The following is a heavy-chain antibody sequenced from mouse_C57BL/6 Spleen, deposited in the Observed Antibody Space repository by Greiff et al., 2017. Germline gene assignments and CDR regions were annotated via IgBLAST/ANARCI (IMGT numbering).Heavy chain of an antibody. J-gene: IGHJ4*01. D-gene: IGHD2-5*01. CDR2: INPNNGGT. V-gene: IGHV1-22*01. Sequence: VQLQQSGPELVKPGASVKMSCKASGYTFTDYNMHWVKQSHGKSLEWIGYINPNNGGTSYNQKFKGKATLTVNKSSNTAYMELRSLTSEDSAVYYCARYYSNYGYARDYWGQGTSVTVSS. CDR1: GYTFTDYN. CDR3: ARYYSNYGYARDY.